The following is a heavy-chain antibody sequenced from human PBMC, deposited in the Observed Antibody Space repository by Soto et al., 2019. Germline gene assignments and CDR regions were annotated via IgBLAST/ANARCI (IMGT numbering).Heavy chain of an antibody. J-gene: IGHJ4*02. Sequence: SETLSLTCTVSCGSISSYYWSWIRQPPGKGLEWIGYIFYSGSTKYNPSLKSRVTILLDTPKNQFSLKLSSVTAADTAVYYCARSASYFTSGSYYGVFDSWGQGTLVTVSS. V-gene: IGHV4-59*01. D-gene: IGHD3-10*01. CDR1: CGSISSYY. CDR3: ARSASYFTSGSYYGVFDS. CDR2: IFYSGST.